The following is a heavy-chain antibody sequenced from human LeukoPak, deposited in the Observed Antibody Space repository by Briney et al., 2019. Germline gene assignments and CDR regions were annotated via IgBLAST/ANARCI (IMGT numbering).Heavy chain of an antibody. D-gene: IGHD4-11*01. CDR3: ANSNYYYMDV. CDR1: GFTFSRYS. J-gene: IGHJ6*03. V-gene: IGHV3-48*01. CDR2: ISSSSSTI. Sequence: PGGSLRLSCAASGFTFSRYSMNWVRQAPGKGLEWVSYISSSSSTIYYADSVKGRFTITRNNAKNSLYLQMNSLRAEDTAVYYCANSNYYYMDVWGKGTTVTVSS.